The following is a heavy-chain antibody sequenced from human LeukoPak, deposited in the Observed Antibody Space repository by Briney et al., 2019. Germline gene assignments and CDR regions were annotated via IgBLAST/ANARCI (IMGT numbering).Heavy chain of an antibody. D-gene: IGHD1-26*01. CDR3: AKPFRYSGSYWDY. Sequence: GGTLRLSCAASGFTFSSYGMSWVRQAPGKGLEWVSAISGSGGSTYYADSMKGRFTISRDNPKNTLYLQMNSLRAEDTAVYYCAKPFRYSGSYWDYWGQGTLVTVSS. V-gene: IGHV3-23*01. CDR1: GFTFSSYG. CDR2: ISGSGGST. J-gene: IGHJ4*02.